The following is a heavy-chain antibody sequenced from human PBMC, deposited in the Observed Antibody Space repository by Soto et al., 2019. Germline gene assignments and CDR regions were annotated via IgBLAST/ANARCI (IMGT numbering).Heavy chain of an antibody. J-gene: IGHJ6*02. CDR3: AVGGAYGSGSFHYYYYYGMDV. D-gene: IGHD3-10*01. CDR1: GGTFSSYA. V-gene: IGHV1-69*13. CDR2: IIPIFGTA. Sequence: AASVKVSCKASGGTFSSYAISWVRQAPGQGLEWMGGIIPIFGTANYAQKFQGRVTITADESTSTAYMELSSLRSEDTAVYYCAVGGAYGSGSFHYYYYYGMDVWGQGTTVTVSS.